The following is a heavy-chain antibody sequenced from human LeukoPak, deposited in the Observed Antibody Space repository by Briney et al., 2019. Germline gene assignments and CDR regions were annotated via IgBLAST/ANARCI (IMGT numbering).Heavy chain of an antibody. CDR1: GFTFSNAW. V-gene: IGHV3-15*01. CDR3: TTTFITMVRGVIINNAFDI. Sequence: PGGSLRLSCAASGFTFSNAWMSWVRQAPGKGLEWVGRIKSKTDGGTTDYAAPVKGRFTISRDDSKNTLYLQMNSLKTEDTAVYYCTTTFITMVRGVIINNAFDIWGQGTMVAVSS. CDR2: IKSKTDGGTT. D-gene: IGHD3-10*01. J-gene: IGHJ3*02.